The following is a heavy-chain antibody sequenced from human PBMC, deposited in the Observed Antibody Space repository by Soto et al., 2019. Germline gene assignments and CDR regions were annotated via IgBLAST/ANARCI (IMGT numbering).Heavy chain of an antibody. CDR1: RGSVYISV. D-gene: IGHD3-16*01. J-gene: IGHJ4*02. Sequence: PSDTMSLTCIVCRGSVYISVVTWSLKPTGRGLEWIGYISYSGTTNYNASLKSRVTISVDTSANQFSLRVRPVTAADTAVYYCARIRGLGEVSHYFDHWGQGARVTVSP. CDR2: ISYSGTT. V-gene: IGHV4-59*02. CDR3: ARIRGLGEVSHYFDH.